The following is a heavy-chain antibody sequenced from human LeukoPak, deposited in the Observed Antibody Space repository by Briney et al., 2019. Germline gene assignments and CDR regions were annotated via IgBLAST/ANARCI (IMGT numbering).Heavy chain of an antibody. J-gene: IGHJ4*02. V-gene: IGHV3-48*03. CDR1: GFMFRSFE. Sequence: PGGSLRLSCAASGFMFRSFEMYWVRQAPGKGLEWVAYISSGATTMYYADSVKGRFTISRDDAKISLFLHMNSLRAEDTAVYYCALLAVASDFDYWGQGTLVTVSS. CDR2: ISSGATTM. D-gene: IGHD6-19*01. CDR3: ALLAVASDFDY.